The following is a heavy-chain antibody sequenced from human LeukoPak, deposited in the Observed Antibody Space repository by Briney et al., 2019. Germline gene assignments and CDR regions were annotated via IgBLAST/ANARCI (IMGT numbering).Heavy chain of an antibody. J-gene: IGHJ6*02. CDR1: GDSFSSNSAA. D-gene: IGHD6-19*01. Sequence: SQTLSLTCAISGDSFSSNSAAWNWIRQSPSRGLEWLGRTYYRSEWYSDYAVSVKSRITINPDTSKNQFSLQLNSVTPEDTAVYYCARLVSNSGWRYYYYGMDVWGQGTTVTVSS. CDR2: TYYRSEWYS. V-gene: IGHV6-1*01. CDR3: ARLVSNSGWRYYYYGMDV.